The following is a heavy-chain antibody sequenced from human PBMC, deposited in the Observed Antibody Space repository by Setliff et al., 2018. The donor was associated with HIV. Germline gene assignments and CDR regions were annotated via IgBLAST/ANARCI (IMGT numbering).Heavy chain of an antibody. V-gene: IGHV1-69*13. Sequence: SVKVSCKASGGTFSSYAISWVRQAPGQGLEWMGGIILLFGTPNYAQKFQGRVTITADESTSTAYMELSSLGSEDTAVYYCARDLYYYDSSGYYPGNYYGMDVWGQGTTVTVSS. J-gene: IGHJ6*02. CDR2: IILLFGTP. D-gene: IGHD3-22*01. CDR3: ARDLYYYDSSGYYPGNYYGMDV. CDR1: GGTFSSYA.